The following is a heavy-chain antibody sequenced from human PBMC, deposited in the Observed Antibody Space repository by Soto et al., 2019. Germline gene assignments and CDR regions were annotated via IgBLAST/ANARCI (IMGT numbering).Heavy chain of an antibody. V-gene: IGHV1-18*04. Sequence: QVQLVQSGAEVKNPGASVKVSCKASGYTFTSYGISWVRQAPGQGLEWMGWISAYNGNTNYAQKLQGRVTMTTDTSTSTAYMELRSLRSDDTAVYYCARAQVTTVAGTMFDYWGQGTLVTVSS. CDR2: ISAYNGNT. CDR1: GYTFTSYG. CDR3: ARAQVTTVAGTMFDY. J-gene: IGHJ4*02. D-gene: IGHD6-19*01.